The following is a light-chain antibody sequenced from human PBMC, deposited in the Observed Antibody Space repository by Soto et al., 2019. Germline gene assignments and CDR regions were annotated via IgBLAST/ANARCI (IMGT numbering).Light chain of an antibody. CDR1: SSDVGGYNY. Sequence: QSVLTQPASVSGSPGQSITISCTGTSSDVGGYNYVSWYQRHPGKAPKLMIYEVSNRPSGVSNRFSGSKSGNTASLTISGLQAEDEADYYCSSYTSSSTLVFGGGTKLTGL. J-gene: IGLJ3*02. CDR3: SSYTSSSTLV. CDR2: EVS. V-gene: IGLV2-14*01.